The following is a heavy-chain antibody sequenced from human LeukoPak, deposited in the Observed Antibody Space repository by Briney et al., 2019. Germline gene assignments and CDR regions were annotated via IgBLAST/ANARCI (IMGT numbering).Heavy chain of an antibody. J-gene: IGHJ4*02. CDR2: VHLDGRT. CDR3: AREGGLYRPLDY. V-gene: IGHV4-4*02. Sequence: PSETLSLTCGMSGGSIITTNWWTWVRQPPGKGLEWIGEVHLDGRTNYNPSLESRLTISVDLSENHISLRLTSVTAADTAVYYCAREGGLYRPLDYSGQGTLVTVSS. CDR1: GGSIITTNW.